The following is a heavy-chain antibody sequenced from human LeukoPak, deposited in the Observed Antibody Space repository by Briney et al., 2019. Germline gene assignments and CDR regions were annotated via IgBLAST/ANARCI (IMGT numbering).Heavy chain of an antibody. J-gene: IGHJ4*02. D-gene: IGHD4/OR15-4a*01. CDR3: ARGIYGDPVAFDY. V-gene: IGHV3-74*01. CDR2: IHSDEIRT. CDR1: GFTFSSYW. Sequence: GASLRLSCAASGFTFSSYWMHWVRKAPARGLLWVSRIHSDEIRTNYADSVTGRFTISRDNAKNTVYLQMNSLRNEDTAVYYCARGIYGDPVAFDYWGQGTLVTVSS.